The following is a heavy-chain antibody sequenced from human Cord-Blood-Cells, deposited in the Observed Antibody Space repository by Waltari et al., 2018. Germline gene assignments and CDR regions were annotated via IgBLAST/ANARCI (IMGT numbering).Heavy chain of an antibody. V-gene: IGHV4-34*01. J-gene: IGHJ3*02. CDR2: INHSGST. CDR3: ARSLSFRPHYGSGSYAPPHAFDI. CDR1: GGSFSGYY. D-gene: IGHD3-10*01. Sequence: QVQLQQWGAGLLKPSETLSLTCAVYGGSFSGYYWSWIRQPPGKGLEWIGEINHSGSTNSNPSLKSRVTISVDTSKNQFSLKLSSVTAADTAVYYCARSLSFRPHYGSGSYAPPHAFDIWGQGTMVTVSS.